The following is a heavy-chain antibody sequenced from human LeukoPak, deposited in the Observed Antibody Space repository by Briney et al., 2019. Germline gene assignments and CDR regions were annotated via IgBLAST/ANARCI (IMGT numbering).Heavy chain of an antibody. J-gene: IGHJ5*02. CDR1: GITFTDSW. D-gene: IGHD2-2*01. V-gene: IGHV3-7*01. CDR3: ARDPRRLGYCSSTSCYFLWFDP. CDR2: IKPDGTEK. Sequence: GGSLRLSCAASGITFTDSWMSWVRQPPGKGLEWVVNIKPDGTEKYYVDSLKGRFTFSRDNAKNSLYLQMNSLRAEDTAVYYCARDPRRLGYCSSTSCYFLWFDPWGQGTLVTVSS.